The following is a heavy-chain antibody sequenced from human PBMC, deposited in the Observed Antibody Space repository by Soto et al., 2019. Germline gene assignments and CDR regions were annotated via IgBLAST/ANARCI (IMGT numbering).Heavy chain of an antibody. D-gene: IGHD2-15*01. CDR2: INHSGST. Sequence: PSETLSLTCAVYGGSFSGYYWSWIRQPPGKGLEWIGEINHSGSTNYNPSLKSRVTISVDTSKNQFSLKLSSVTAADTAVYYCERGDYWYYYYYGMDVWGQGATVTVSS. CDR1: GGSFSGYY. V-gene: IGHV4-34*01. CDR3: ERGDYWYYYYYGMDV. J-gene: IGHJ6*02.